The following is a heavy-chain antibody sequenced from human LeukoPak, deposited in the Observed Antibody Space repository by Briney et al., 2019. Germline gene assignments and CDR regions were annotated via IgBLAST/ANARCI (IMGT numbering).Heavy chain of an antibody. Sequence: ASVKVSCKASGYTFTSHYIHWVRQAPGQGLEWMGIISPSGGSTTYAQTFQGRVTMTRDTSTSTFYMELSSLRSEDTAVYYCARGRGIAAPGPRSLFDYWGQGTLVTVSS. J-gene: IGHJ4*02. V-gene: IGHV1-46*01. CDR2: ISPSGGST. CDR1: GYTFTSHY. D-gene: IGHD6-13*01. CDR3: ARGRGIAAPGPRSLFDY.